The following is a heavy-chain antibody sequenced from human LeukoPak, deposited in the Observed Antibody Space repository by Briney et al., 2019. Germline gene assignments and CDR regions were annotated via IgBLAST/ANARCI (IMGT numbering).Heavy chain of an antibody. CDR1: GGSITYYY. D-gene: IGHD3-3*01. J-gene: IGHJ4*02. Sequence: SETLSLTCTVSGGSITYYYWSWLRQPPGKGLEWIGHIYHSGSASYSPSLKSRVTISVDTSKNEFSLKLNSVTAADTAVYYCERFFWSCSNRLDYWGQGTVVTVSS. CDR3: ERFFWSCSNRLDY. V-gene: IGHV4-59*08. CDR2: IYHSGSA.